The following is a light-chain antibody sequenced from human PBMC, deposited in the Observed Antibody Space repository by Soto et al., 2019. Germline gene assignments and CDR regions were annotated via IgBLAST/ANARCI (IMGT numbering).Light chain of an antibody. CDR1: QSVNSY. CDR2: DAS. CDR3: QQRTNWLMYT. J-gene: IGKJ2*01. Sequence: EFVLTQSPATLSLSPGERATLSCRASQSVNSYLAWYQQKPGQAPRLLIYDASNRATGVAARFSGSGSGTDFTLTISSLEPEDFAVYYCQQRTNWLMYTFGQGTKLEIK. V-gene: IGKV3-11*01.